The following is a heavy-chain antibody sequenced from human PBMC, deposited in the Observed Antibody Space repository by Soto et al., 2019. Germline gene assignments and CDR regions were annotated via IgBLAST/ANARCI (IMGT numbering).Heavy chain of an antibody. CDR2: ISSSSSYI. CDR3: ATIAAAGILPDY. Sequence: LRLSCAASGFTFSSYSMNWVRQAPGKGLEWVSSISSSSSYIYYADSVKGRFTISRDNAKNSLYLQMNSLRAEDTAVYYCATIAAAGILPDYWGQGTLVTVSS. CDR1: GFTFSSYS. D-gene: IGHD6-13*01. V-gene: IGHV3-21*01. J-gene: IGHJ4*02.